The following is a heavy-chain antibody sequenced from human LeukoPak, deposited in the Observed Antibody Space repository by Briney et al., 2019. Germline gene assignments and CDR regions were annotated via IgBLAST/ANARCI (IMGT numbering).Heavy chain of an antibody. V-gene: IGHV3-30*04. CDR3: AKNPLWFGELLSYFQH. CDR2: ISYDGSNK. J-gene: IGHJ1*01. D-gene: IGHD3-10*01. CDR1: GFTFSSYA. Sequence: PGGSLRLSCAASGFTFSSYAMHWVRQAPGKGLEWVAVISYDGSNKYYADSVKGRFTISRDNSKNTLYLQMNSLRAEDTAVYYCAKNPLWFGELLSYFQHWGQGTLVTVSS.